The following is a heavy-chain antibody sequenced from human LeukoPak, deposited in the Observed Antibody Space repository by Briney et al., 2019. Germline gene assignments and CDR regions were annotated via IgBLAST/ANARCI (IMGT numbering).Heavy chain of an antibody. CDR2: VSGSSVYI. V-gene: IGHV3-21*01. J-gene: IGHJ3*02. Sequence: KPGGPLRLSCAASGFTFSSYTMNWVRQAPGKGLEWVSCVSGSSVYIYYADSLKGRFTISRDNAKNSLYLQMNGLRAEDTAVYYCARVSVAGAVIEAFDMWGQGTMVTDSS. D-gene: IGHD6-19*01. CDR1: GFTFSSYT. CDR3: ARVSVAGAVIEAFDM.